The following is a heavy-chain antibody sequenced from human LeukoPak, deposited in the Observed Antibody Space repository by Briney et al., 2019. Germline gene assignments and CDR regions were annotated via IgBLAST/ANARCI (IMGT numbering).Heavy chain of an antibody. D-gene: IGHD3-9*01. J-gene: IGHJ3*02. CDR3: ARDPLDILTGPSAFDI. CDR1: GGTFSSYA. V-gene: IGHV1-69*04. Sequence: GASVKVSCKASGGTFSSYAISWVRQAPGQGFEWMGRIIPILGIANYAQEFQGRVTITADKSTSTAYMELSSLRSEDTAVYYCARDPLDILTGPSAFDIWGQGTMVTVSS. CDR2: IIPILGIA.